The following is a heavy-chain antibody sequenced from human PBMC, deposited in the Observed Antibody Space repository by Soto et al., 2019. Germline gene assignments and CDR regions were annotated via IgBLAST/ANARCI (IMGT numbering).Heavy chain of an antibody. J-gene: IGHJ4*02. Sequence: QVQFVQSGAEEREPGASVKVTCKTSGYTFTSHHIHWVRQAPGQWLEWMGLINAGDGYTQYSRTFQDRVTFSRGTSAGTAYMEFSGLTYEDTAVYYCARAIGMVALDYWGQGTLVTVSS. CDR2: INAGDGYT. CDR3: ARAIGMVALDY. CDR1: GYTFTSHH. D-gene: IGHD3-10*01. V-gene: IGHV1-3*05.